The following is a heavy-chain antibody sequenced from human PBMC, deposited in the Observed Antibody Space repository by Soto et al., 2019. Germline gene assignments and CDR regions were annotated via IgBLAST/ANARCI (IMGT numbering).Heavy chain of an antibody. CDR1: GFTFSSYA. Sequence: GGSLRLSCAASGFTFSSYAMHWVRQAPGKGLEWVAVISYDGSNKYYADSVKGRFTISRDNSKNTLYLQMNSLRAEDTAVYYCARIEQQLAILYYYYGMDVWGQGTTVTVSS. J-gene: IGHJ6*02. CDR3: ARIEQQLAILYYYYGMDV. V-gene: IGHV3-30-3*01. D-gene: IGHD6-13*01. CDR2: ISYDGSNK.